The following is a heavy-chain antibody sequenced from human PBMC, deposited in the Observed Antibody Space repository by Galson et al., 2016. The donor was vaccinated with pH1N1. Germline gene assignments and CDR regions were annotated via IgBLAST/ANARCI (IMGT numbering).Heavy chain of an antibody. J-gene: IGHJ4*02. Sequence: SETLSLTCTVSVGSISNTNYYWGWIRQPPGKGLEWVGSVYYSGTTYYNPSLNSRVTISAATSQNQFSLRLSSVTAADTAIYYCASLWFGEYIDNWGQGTLVTVSS. CDR2: VYYSGTT. CDR3: ASLWFGEYIDN. CDR1: VGSISNTNYY. V-gene: IGHV4-39*01. D-gene: IGHD3-10*01.